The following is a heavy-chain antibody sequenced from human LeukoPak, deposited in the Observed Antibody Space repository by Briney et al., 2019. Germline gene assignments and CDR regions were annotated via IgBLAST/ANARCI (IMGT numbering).Heavy chain of an antibody. CDR2: ISGSGSTI. CDR3: ARGRGSYFSYYYYYMDV. CDR1: GFTFSSYE. J-gene: IGHJ6*03. Sequence: GGSLRLSCAASGFTFSSYEMNWVRQAPGKGLEWVSYISGSGSTIYYADSVKGRFTISRDNAKNSLYLQMNSLRAEDTAVYYCARGRGSYFSYYYYYMDVWGKGTTVTISS. V-gene: IGHV3-48*03. D-gene: IGHD1-26*01.